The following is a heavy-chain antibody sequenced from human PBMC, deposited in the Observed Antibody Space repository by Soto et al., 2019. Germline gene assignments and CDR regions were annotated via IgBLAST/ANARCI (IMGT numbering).Heavy chain of an antibody. J-gene: IGHJ6*02. CDR1: GFTFSAYN. Sequence: GGSLRLSCAASGFTFSAYNMNWVRQAPGKGLEWVSSISGSSSYIYYADSVKGRFTISRDNAENSLYLQMNSLRAEDTAVYYCAKMGPWPTRGSSYGGDVWGQGTTVTVSS. CDR3: AKMGPWPTRGSSYGGDV. D-gene: IGHD5-18*01. V-gene: IGHV3-21*04. CDR2: ISGSSSYI.